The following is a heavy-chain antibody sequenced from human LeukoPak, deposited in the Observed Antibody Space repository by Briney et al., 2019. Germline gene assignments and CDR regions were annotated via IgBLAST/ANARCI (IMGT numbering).Heavy chain of an antibody. Sequence: SETLSITCTVSGGSISSGSPYWSWIRQPAGKGLEWIGRIYTSGSTNYNPSLKSRVTISADTSKNQFSLKLSSVTAADTAVYYCAREYDYWSLGTLVTVSS. CDR1: GGSISSGSPY. J-gene: IGHJ4*01. V-gene: IGHV4-61*02. CDR2: IYTSGST. CDR3: AREYDY.